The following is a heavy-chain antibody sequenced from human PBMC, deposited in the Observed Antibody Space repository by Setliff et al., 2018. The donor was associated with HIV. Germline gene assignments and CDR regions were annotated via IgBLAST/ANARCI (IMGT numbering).Heavy chain of an antibody. Sequence: GGSLRLSCAASGFTFSNYTMNWVRQAPGKGLEWVSSISSSSSYIYYTDSVKGRFTISRDNAKNSLYLQMNSLRAEDTAVYYCARDLGGDGYNYHYYYGMDVWGQGTTVTVSS. CDR2: ISSSSSYI. J-gene: IGHJ6*02. CDR3: ARDLGGDGYNYHYYYGMDV. V-gene: IGHV3-21*01. D-gene: IGHD3-16*01. CDR1: GFTFSNYT.